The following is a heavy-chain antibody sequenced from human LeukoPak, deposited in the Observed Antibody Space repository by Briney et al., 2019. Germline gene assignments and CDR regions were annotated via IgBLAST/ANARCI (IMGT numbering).Heavy chain of an antibody. Sequence: GGSLRLSCAASGFTFSSYAMHWVRQAPGKGLGWVAVISYDGSNKYYADSVKGRFTISRDNSKNTLYLQMNSLRAEDTAVYYCARDSAPWYSSSSGPFDIWGQGTMVTVFS. J-gene: IGHJ3*02. D-gene: IGHD6-6*01. CDR3: ARDSAPWYSSSSGPFDI. CDR1: GFTFSSYA. CDR2: ISYDGSNK. V-gene: IGHV3-30-3*01.